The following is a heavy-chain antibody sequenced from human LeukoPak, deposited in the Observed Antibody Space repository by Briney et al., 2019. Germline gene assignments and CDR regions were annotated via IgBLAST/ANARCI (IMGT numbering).Heavy chain of an antibody. CDR1: GGTFSSYA. D-gene: IGHD3-22*01. CDR3: ARGYYYDSSGCSWFDP. J-gene: IGHJ5*02. V-gene: IGHV1-69*13. Sequence: ASVNVSCKASGGTFSSYAISWVRQAPGQGLEWMGGIIPIFGTANYAQKFQGRVTITADESTSTAYMELSSLRSEGTAVYYCARGYYYDSSGCSWFDPWGQGTLVTVSS. CDR2: IIPIFGTA.